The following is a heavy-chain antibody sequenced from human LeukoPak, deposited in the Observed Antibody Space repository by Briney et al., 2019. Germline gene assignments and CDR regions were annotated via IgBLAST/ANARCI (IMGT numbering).Heavy chain of an antibody. CDR1: GFTFSSYG. J-gene: IGHJ4*02. V-gene: IGHV3-30*02. CDR2: IRYDGSNK. CDR3: ARAAIAAAGTLDY. Sequence: GGSLRLSCAASGFTFSSYGMHWVRQAPGKGLEWVAFIRYDGSNKYYADSVKGRFTISRDNSKNTLYLQMNSLRAEDTAVYYCARAAIAAAGTLDYWGQGTLVTVSS. D-gene: IGHD6-13*01.